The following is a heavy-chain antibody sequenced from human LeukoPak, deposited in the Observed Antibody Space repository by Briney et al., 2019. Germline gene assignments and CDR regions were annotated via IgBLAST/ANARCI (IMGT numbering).Heavy chain of an antibody. CDR3: ATSLEGFPGLVYFDL. CDR2: ISSSGSTI. J-gene: IGHJ4*02. CDR1: GFTFSGYA. D-gene: IGHD1-1*01. V-gene: IGHV3-11*01. Sequence: GGSLRLSCAASGFTFSGYAVSWVRQAPGKGLEWVSYISSSGSTIYYADSVKGRFTISRDNAKNSLYLQMNSLRAEDTAVYYCATSLEGFPGLVYFDLWGQETLVTVSS.